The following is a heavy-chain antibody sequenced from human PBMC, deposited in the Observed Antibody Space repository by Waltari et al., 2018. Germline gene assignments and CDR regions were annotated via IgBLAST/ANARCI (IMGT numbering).Heavy chain of an antibody. Sequence: QVQLVQSGAEVKKPGASVKVSCKASGYTFSDYYMHWVRQAPGQGLEWMGISNPSDGRTTYAQKFQGRVTMTRDTSTSTVYMELSSLRCEDTAVYYCARVSVAGTPHAFDLWGQGTMVTVSS. CDR1: GYTFSDYY. CDR3: ARVSVAGTPHAFDL. CDR2: SNPSDGRT. D-gene: IGHD6-19*01. J-gene: IGHJ3*01. V-gene: IGHV1-46*01.